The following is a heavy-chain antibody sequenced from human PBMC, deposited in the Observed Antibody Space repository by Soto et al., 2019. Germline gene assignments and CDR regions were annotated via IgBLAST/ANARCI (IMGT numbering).Heavy chain of an antibody. CDR2: INSDWSST. J-gene: IGHJ6*02. Sequence: PGGSLRLSCAASGVTFSSYWMHWVRQAPGKGLVWVSRINSDWSSTSYADSVKGRFTISRDNAKNTLYLQMSSLRAEDTAVYYCARGIRNYYGVDVWGQGTTVTVSS. CDR3: ARGIRNYYGVDV. D-gene: IGHD4-17*01. V-gene: IGHV3-74*01. CDR1: GVTFSSYW.